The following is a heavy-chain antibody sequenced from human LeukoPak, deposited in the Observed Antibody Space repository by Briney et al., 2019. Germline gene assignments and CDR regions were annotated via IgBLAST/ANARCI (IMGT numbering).Heavy chain of an antibody. Sequence: GASVKVSCKASGGTLTSYAIRWVRQAPREGREWMGRIIPILGRANYIQKVHGRDTITADKSTSTAYMELRSLRTEDTAVYYWAGSIAAAGGSASYWGQGTLVTVSS. CDR3: AGSIAAAGGSASY. J-gene: IGHJ4*02. CDR1: GGTLTSYA. D-gene: IGHD6-13*01. CDR2: IIPILGRA. V-gene: IGHV1-69*04.